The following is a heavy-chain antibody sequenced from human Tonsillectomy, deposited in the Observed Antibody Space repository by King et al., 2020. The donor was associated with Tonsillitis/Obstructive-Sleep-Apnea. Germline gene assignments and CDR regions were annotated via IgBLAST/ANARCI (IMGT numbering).Heavy chain of an antibody. CDR2: ISISGDYM. Sequence: VQLVESGGGLVKPGGSLKLSCTASAISFTGYTMTWVRQAPGKGLEWVSSISISGDYMYYADSVRGRFTISRDNAKNHLYLQMDSLTAEDTAVYYGARATFGSDDWGQGTLVTASS. D-gene: IGHD1-26*01. CDR1: AISFTGYT. J-gene: IGHJ4*02. V-gene: IGHV3-21*01. CDR3: ARATFGSDD.